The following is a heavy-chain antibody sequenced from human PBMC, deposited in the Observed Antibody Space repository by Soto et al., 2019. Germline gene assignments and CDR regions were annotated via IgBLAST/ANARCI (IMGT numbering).Heavy chain of an antibody. CDR3: ARDRYSSGWYYYYYGMDV. V-gene: IGHV4-38-2*02. J-gene: IGHJ6*02. CDR2: IYHSGST. D-gene: IGHD6-19*01. CDR1: GYSISSGYY. Sequence: SETLSLTCAVSGYSISSGYYWGWIRQPPGKGLEWIGSIYHSGSTYYNPSLKSRVTVSVDTSKNQFSLKLSSVTAADTAVYYCARDRYSSGWYYYYYGMDVWGQGTTVTVSS.